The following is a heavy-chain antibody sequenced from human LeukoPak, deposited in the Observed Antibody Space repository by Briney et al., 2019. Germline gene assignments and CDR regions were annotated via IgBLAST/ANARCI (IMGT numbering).Heavy chain of an antibody. CDR3: ARCLEGGDILTGSGY. CDR2: INHSGST. V-gene: IGHV4-34*01. J-gene: IGHJ4*02. CDR1: GGSFSGYY. D-gene: IGHD3-9*01. Sequence: SETLSLTCAVYGGSFSGYYWSWIRQPPGKGLEWIGEINHSGSTNYNPSLKSRVTISVDTSKNQFSLKLSSVTAADTAVYYCARCLEGGDILTGSGYWGQGTLVTVSS.